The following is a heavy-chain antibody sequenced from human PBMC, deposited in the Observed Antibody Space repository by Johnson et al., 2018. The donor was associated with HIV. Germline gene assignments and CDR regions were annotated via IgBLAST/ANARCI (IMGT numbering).Heavy chain of an antibody. D-gene: IGHD6-13*01. V-gene: IGHV3-30*04. Sequence: QVQLVESGGGVVQPGRSLRLSCAASGFTFSTSPMNWVRQAPGKGLEWVAVISYDGSNKYYADSVNGRFTIARDYSKNTLFLQMNSLRAEDTAVYYCAREQYTPASSPEAFDIWGQGTMVTVSS. CDR1: GFTFSTSP. J-gene: IGHJ3*02. CDR2: ISYDGSNK. CDR3: AREQYTPASSPEAFDI.